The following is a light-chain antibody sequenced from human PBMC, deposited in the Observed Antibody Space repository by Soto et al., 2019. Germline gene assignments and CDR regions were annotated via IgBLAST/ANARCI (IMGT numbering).Light chain of an antibody. J-gene: IGKJ3*01. Sequence: DVQMTQSPSSLSASVGDRVTITCQASHYITNYLNWYQQKPGKAPKLLIYATSNLETGVPSRFSGSGSGTHFTFTISGLQPEDVATYYCLQYDNLFTFGPGTTVELK. V-gene: IGKV1-33*01. CDR1: HYITNY. CDR3: LQYDNLFT. CDR2: ATS.